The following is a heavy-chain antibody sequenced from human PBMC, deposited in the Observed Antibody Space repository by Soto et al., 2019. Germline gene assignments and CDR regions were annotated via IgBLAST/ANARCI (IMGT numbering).Heavy chain of an antibody. D-gene: IGHD3-22*01. Sequence: PSETLSLTCTVSGGSISSGGYYWSWIRQHPGKGLEWIGYIYYSGSTYYNPSLKSRVTISVDTSKNQFSLKLSSVTAADTAVYYCARNYYYDSSGYYYLDYWGQGTLVTVS. CDR3: ARNYYYDSSGYYYLDY. V-gene: IGHV4-31*03. CDR1: GGSISSGGYY. J-gene: IGHJ4*02. CDR2: IYYSGST.